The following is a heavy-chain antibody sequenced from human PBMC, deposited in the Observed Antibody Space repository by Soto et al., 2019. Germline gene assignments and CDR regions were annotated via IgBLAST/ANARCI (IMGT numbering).Heavy chain of an antibody. CDR2: INAGNGNT. J-gene: IGHJ4*02. Sequence: ASVKVSCKASGYTFTSYAMHWVRQAPGQRLEWMGWINAGNGNTKYSQKFQGRVTITRDTSASTAYMELSSLRSEDTAVYYCARVQVYGSGSYYNGVFDYWGQGTLVTVSS. CDR1: GYTFTSYA. V-gene: IGHV1-3*01. CDR3: ARVQVYGSGSYYNGVFDY. D-gene: IGHD3-10*01.